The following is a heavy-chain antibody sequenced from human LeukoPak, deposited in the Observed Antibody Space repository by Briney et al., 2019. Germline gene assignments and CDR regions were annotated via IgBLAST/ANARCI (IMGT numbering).Heavy chain of an antibody. Sequence: GGSLRLSCSASGFTFSSYAMDWVRQASGKGLEYVSTISSNGGSTYYADSVKGRFTISRDDSKNTLYLRMSSLRAEDTAVYYCVKEGDYGYYFDYWGQGTLVTVSS. CDR3: VKEGDYGYYFDY. J-gene: IGHJ4*02. CDR2: ISSNGGST. CDR1: GFTFSSYA. V-gene: IGHV3-64D*06. D-gene: IGHD3-16*01.